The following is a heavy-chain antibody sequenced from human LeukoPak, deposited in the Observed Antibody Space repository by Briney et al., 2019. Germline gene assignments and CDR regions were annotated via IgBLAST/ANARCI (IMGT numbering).Heavy chain of an antibody. CDR1: GFTFTTNY. J-gene: IGHJ4*02. CDR2: IYSGGYT. Sequence: GGSLRLSCAASGFTFTTNYMTWVRQAPGKGLEWVSIIYSGGYTDYADSVKGRFTISRDNSKNTLDLQMNSLRAEDTAVYYCARRLEYSGSKGVFDYWGQGTLVTVSS. D-gene: IGHD1-26*01. V-gene: IGHV3-66*01. CDR3: ARRLEYSGSKGVFDY.